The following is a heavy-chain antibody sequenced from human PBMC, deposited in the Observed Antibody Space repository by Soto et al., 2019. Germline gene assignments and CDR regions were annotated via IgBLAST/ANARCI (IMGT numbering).Heavy chain of an antibody. CDR1: GGSFSGYI. V-gene: IGHV4-34*09. CDR3: ARGGRRSPGMDV. J-gene: IGHJ6*02. CDR2: IYYSGST. Sequence: TRSLTCDVYGGSFSGYIWTWIRQTPGKGLEWIGYIYYSGSTYYNPSLKSRVTISVDTSKNQFSLKLSSVTAADTAVYYCARGGRRSPGMDVWGQGTTVTVSS.